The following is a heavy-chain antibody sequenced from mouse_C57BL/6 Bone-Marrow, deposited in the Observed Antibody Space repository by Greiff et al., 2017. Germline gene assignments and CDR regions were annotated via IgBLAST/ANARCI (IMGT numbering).Heavy chain of an antibody. D-gene: IGHD2-12*01. CDR2: ISDGGSYT. V-gene: IGHV5-4*01. Sequence: EVKLMESGGGLVKPGGSLKLSCAASGFTFSSYAMSWVRQTPEKRLEWVATISDGGSYTYYPDNVKGRFTISRDNAKNNLSLQMSHLKSEDTAMYYCAREASYYSYYYAMDYWGQGTSVTVSS. J-gene: IGHJ4*01. CDR3: AREASYYSYYYAMDY. CDR1: GFTFSSYA.